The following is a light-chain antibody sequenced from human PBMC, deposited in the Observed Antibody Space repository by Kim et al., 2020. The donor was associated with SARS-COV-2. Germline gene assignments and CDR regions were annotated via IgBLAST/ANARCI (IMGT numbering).Light chain of an antibody. J-gene: IGKJ2*01. Sequence: EIVLTQSPGTLSLSPGERDTLSCRASQSVSNNYLAWYQQKPGQAPRLLIYGASTRATGIPDRFSGSGSGTDFTLTINRLEPEDFAVYYCQQYGSSPYTFGQGTKLEI. V-gene: IGKV3-20*01. CDR3: QQYGSSPYT. CDR1: QSVSNNY. CDR2: GAS.